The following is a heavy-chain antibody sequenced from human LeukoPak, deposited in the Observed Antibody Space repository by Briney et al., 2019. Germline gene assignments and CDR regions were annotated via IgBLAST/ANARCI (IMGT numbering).Heavy chain of an antibody. J-gene: IGHJ6*03. CDR1: GSTFSSHT. CDR2: IRSSDVI. V-gene: IGHV3-48*04. D-gene: IGHD6-6*01. CDR3: ARDGGYSSSSTGYYYYYMDV. Sequence: GGSLRLSCAASGSTFSSHTMNWVRRAPGKGLEWVSYIRSSDVIYYADSVKGRFTISRDNAKNSLYLQMNSLRAEDTAVYYCARDGGYSSSSTGYYYYYMDVWGKGTTVTVSS.